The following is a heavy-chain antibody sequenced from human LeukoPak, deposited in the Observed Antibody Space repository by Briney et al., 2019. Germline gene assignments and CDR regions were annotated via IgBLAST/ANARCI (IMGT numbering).Heavy chain of an antibody. CDR3: ARGFFYSSGCFDY. Sequence: PSETLSLTCAVYGGSFSGYYWSWIRQPPGKGLEWIGEINHSGSTSYNPSLKSRVTISVDTSKNQFSLKLSSVTAADTAVYYCARGFFYSSGCFDYWGQGTLVTVSS. D-gene: IGHD6-19*01. CDR2: INHSGST. V-gene: IGHV4-34*01. CDR1: GGSFSGYY. J-gene: IGHJ4*02.